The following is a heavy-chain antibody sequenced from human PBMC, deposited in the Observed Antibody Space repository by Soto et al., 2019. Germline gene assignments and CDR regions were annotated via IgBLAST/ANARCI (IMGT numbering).Heavy chain of an antibody. Sequence: ASVKVSCKASGYTFTSYGISWVRQAPGQGLEWMGWISAYNGNTNYAQKLQGRVTMTTDTSTSTAYMELRSLRSDDTAVYYCAREGLYCSGGSCYYNWFDPWGQGTLVTVSS. CDR2: ISAYNGNT. CDR1: GYTFTSYG. J-gene: IGHJ5*02. V-gene: IGHV1-18*01. D-gene: IGHD2-15*01. CDR3: AREGLYCSGGSCYYNWFDP.